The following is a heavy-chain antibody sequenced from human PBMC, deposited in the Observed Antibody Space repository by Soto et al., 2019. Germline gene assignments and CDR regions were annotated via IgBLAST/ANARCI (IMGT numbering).Heavy chain of an antibody. V-gene: IGHV1-69*06. D-gene: IGHD5-18*01. CDR1: GGSQA. CDR2: IIGVFPTT. J-gene: IGHJ4*02. Sequence: QVQLVQSGAEVKKPGSSVKVSCKTSGGSQATSWVLQAPGHGPEWLGGIIGVFPTTNKAEKFEGRVTITADKSTGTAYMELSSLTSVDTAAYYCATVGPPLSGAFTYGYEGPFDYWGQGILVIVSS. CDR3: ATVGPPLSGAFTYGYEGPFDY.